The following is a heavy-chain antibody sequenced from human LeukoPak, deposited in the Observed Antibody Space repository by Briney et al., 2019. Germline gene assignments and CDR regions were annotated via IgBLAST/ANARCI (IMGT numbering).Heavy chain of an antibody. CDR1: GFTFSSFG. Sequence: PGRSLRLSCAASGFTFSSFGMHWVRQPPGKGLEWVAFIWYDGSNKYYIDSVKDRFTISRDNAKNSLYLQMNSLRAEDTAVYYCARFLVVPIAARGFDYWGQGTLVTVSS. J-gene: IGHJ4*02. CDR2: IWYDGSNK. D-gene: IGHD6-6*01. CDR3: ARFLVVPIAARGFDY. V-gene: IGHV3-33*03.